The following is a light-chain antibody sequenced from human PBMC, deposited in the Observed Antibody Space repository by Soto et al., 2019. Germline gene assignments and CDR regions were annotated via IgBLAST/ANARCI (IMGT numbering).Light chain of an antibody. J-gene: IGKJ1*01. CDR2: KVS. V-gene: IGKV2-30*01. CDR1: QSLVYSDGNTY. CDR3: RQGTHCL. Sequence: DVVMTQSPLSLPVTLGQPASISCRSSQSLVYSDGNTYLNWCQQRPGQSPRRLIYKVSNRDSGVPDRFSGSGSGTDFTLKISRVEAEDVEFYYCRQGTHCLFGQGTKVEIK.